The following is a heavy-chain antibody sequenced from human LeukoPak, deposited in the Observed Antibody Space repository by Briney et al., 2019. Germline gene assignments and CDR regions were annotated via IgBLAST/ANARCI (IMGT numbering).Heavy chain of an antibody. J-gene: IGHJ4*02. CDR2: INSDGSST. Sequence: GGSLRLSFAAPGFTLSNYWIHWVRQSPGKGRVWVSRINSDGSSTSYADSVKGRFTISRDNAKNTLYLQMDSLRAEDTAVYYCTRDPLGSGVYWGQGTLVTVSS. CDR1: GFTLSNYW. D-gene: IGHD7-27*01. V-gene: IGHV3-74*01. CDR3: TRDPLGSGVY.